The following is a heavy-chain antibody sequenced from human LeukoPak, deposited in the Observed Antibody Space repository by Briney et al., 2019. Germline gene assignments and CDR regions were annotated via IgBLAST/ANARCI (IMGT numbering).Heavy chain of an antibody. J-gene: IGHJ6*02. D-gene: IGHD3-16*02. CDR2: IYYSGST. Sequence: KPSETLSLTGTVSGGSIIGYYWSWIRQPPGKGLEWIGYIYYSGSTYYNPSLKSRVTISVDTSKNQFSLKVTSVTSAGTAGFYCARHYVDIRRVGASYYYYGLDVWGQGTTVTVSS. CDR3: ARHYVDIRRVGASYYYYGLDV. CDR1: GGSIIGYY. V-gene: IGHV4-59*08.